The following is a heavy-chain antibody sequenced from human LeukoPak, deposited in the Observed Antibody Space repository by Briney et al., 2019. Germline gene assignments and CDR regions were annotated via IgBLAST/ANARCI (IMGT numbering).Heavy chain of an antibody. V-gene: IGHV3-74*01. Sequence: PGGSLRLPCAASGFTFSSHWMHWVRQAPGKGLVWVSRIKDDGSHTNYADSVKGRFTISRDNAKNTLSLQMNSLRAEDTAVYYCARGSGIITGIDEWGQGTLVTVSS. CDR2: IKDDGSHT. J-gene: IGHJ4*02. CDR3: ARGSGIITGIDE. CDR1: GFTFSSHW. D-gene: IGHD6-25*01.